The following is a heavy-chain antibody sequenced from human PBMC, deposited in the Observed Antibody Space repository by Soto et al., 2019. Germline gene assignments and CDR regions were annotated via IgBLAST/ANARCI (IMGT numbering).Heavy chain of an antibody. J-gene: IGHJ4*02. CDR1: GFTVSSNY. Sequence: GGSLRLSCAASGFTVSSNYMSWVRQAPGKGLEWVSVIYSGGSTYYADSVKGRFTISRDNSKNTLYLQMNSLRAEDTAVYYCARALCSGGSCYYINFDYWGQGTLVTVSS. D-gene: IGHD2-15*01. CDR3: ARALCSGGSCYYINFDY. CDR2: IYSGGST. V-gene: IGHV3-66*01.